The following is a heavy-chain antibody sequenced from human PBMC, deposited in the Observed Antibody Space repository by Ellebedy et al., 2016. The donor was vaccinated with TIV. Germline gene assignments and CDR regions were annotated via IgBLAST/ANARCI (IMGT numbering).Heavy chain of an antibody. CDR2: VGGAGNRA. V-gene: IGHV3-23*01. Sequence: GESLKISCTASEFNLMNYAMSWVRQAPGKGLEWVSTVGGAGNRAYYADSVKGRFTISRDIPKNTVNLQMDSLSAEDTAVYYCARAGEYCDFPQNCYAMDVWGQGTTVTVS. J-gene: IGHJ6*02. CDR3: ARAGEYCDFPQNCYAMDV. D-gene: IGHD2/OR15-2a*01. CDR1: EFNLMNYA.